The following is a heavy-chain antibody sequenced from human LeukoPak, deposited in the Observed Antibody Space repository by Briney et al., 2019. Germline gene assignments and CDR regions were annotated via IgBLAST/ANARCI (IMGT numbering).Heavy chain of an antibody. CDR2: THTSGSP. Sequence: SGTLSLTCTVSGGSKTHYFWNWIRQPPGKGLEWIGYTHTSGSPDYSRSLKSRVTISLDTSKSQFSLMLSSVTAADTAVYFCARATQRYCSGTTCFPYWFDTWGQGTLATVSS. CDR1: GGSKTHYF. V-gene: IGHV4-4*09. CDR3: ARATQRYCSGTTCFPYWFDT. D-gene: IGHD2-2*01. J-gene: IGHJ5*02.